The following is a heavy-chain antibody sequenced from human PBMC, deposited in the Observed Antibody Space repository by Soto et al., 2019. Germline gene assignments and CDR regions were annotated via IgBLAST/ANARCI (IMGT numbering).Heavy chain of an antibody. D-gene: IGHD3-10*01. CDR1: GGSISSYY. CDR2: ISYSGST. Sequence: SETLSLTCTVSGGSISSYYWSWIRQSPGKGLEWIGYISYSGSTKYNPSLKSRVTISVDTSRSQFSLKLSSVTAADTAVYYCARTFYYGSGTSDYWGQGTLVTVSS. CDR3: ARTFYYGSGTSDY. V-gene: IGHV4-59*12. J-gene: IGHJ4*02.